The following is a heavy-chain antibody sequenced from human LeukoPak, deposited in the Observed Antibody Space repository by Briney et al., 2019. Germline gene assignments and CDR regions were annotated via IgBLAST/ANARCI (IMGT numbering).Heavy chain of an antibody. V-gene: IGHV3-7*01. CDR3: ASQTYDYVWGSYRPDY. CDR1: GFTFSSYW. D-gene: IGHD3-16*02. CDR2: IKQDGSEK. Sequence: PGGSPRLSCAASGFTFSSYWMSWVRQAPGKGLEWVANIKQDGSEKYYVDSVKGRFTISRDNAKNSLYLQMNSLRAEDTAVYYCASQTYDYVWGSYRPDYWGQGTLVTVSS. J-gene: IGHJ4*02.